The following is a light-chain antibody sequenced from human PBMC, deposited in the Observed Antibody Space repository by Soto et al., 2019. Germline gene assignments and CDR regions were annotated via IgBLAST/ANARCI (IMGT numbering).Light chain of an antibody. CDR2: ETS. V-gene: IGLV2-23*01. CDR3: FSFTSTNTHV. J-gene: IGLJ1*01. Sequence: LTQPASVSGSPRQSVTISCTGTSSDFGSYKFVSWYQHHPGTVPKVIIYETSKRPSGVSDRFSGSKSGNTASLTISGPQAEDEADYYCFSFTSTNTHVFGSGTKVTVL. CDR1: SSDFGSYKF.